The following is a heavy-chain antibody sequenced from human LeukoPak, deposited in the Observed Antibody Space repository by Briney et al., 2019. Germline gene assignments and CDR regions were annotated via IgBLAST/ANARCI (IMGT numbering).Heavy chain of an antibody. Sequence: ASVKVSCKASGYTFTSYAMHWVRQAPGQRLEWMGWINAGNGNTKYSQKFQGRVTITRDTSASTAYMELSSLRSEDTAVYYCARGGPYGGMEDYYYYYGMDVWGQGTTVTVS. CDR1: GYTFTSYA. D-gene: IGHD4-23*01. CDR2: INAGNGNT. V-gene: IGHV1-3*01. CDR3: ARGGPYGGMEDYYYYYGMDV. J-gene: IGHJ6*02.